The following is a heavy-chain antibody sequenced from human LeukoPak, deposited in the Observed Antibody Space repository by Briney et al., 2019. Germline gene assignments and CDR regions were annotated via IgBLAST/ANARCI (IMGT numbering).Heavy chain of an antibody. V-gene: IGHV3-43*02. D-gene: IGHD3-22*01. Sequence: GGSLRLSCAASGFTFDDYAMHWVRQAPGKGLEWVSLISGDVGSTYYADSVKGRFTISRDNSKNSLYLQMNSLRTEDTALYYCGKDRPYYYDSSGYYYYYYGMDVWGQGTTVTVSS. J-gene: IGHJ6*02. CDR3: GKDRPYYYDSSGYYYYYYGMDV. CDR1: GFTFDDYA. CDR2: ISGDVGST.